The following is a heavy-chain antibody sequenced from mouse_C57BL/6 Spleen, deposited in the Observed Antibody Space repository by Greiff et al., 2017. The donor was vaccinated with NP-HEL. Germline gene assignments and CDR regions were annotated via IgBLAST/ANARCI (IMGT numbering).Heavy chain of an antibody. CDR3: ARSGRYGYDLGDAMDY. D-gene: IGHD2-2*01. V-gene: IGHV1-52*01. Sequence: QVQLQQPGAELVRPGSSVKLSCKASGYTFTSYWMHWVKQRPIQGLEWIGNIDPSDSETHYNQKFKDKATLTVDQSSSTAYMQLSSLTSEDSAVYYCARSGRYGYDLGDAMDYWGQGTSVTVSS. J-gene: IGHJ4*01. CDR1: GYTFTSYW. CDR2: IDPSDSET.